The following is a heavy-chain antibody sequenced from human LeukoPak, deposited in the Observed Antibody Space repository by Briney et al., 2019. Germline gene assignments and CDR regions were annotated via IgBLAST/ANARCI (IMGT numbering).Heavy chain of an antibody. CDR3: GRGGDYSVKIHY. D-gene: IGHD5-12*01. V-gene: IGHV3-23*01. CDR2: ISGSGGST. J-gene: IGHJ4*02. CDR1: RFTFSSYA. Sequence: PGGSLSLSCAASRFTFSSYAISWVRQAPGKGVEWVSAISGSGGSTYSADSAKGRFPISRDNSKNTLYLQMKRLIAHDTAVYYCGRGGDYSVKIHYWRQGTLVTVS.